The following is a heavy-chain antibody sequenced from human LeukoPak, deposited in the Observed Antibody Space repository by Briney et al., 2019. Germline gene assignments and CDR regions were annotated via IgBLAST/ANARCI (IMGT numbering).Heavy chain of an antibody. J-gene: IGHJ5*02. CDR2: MNPNSGNT. D-gene: IGHD1-26*01. Sequence: ASVEVSCKASGYTFTNYDINWVRQATGQGLEWMGWMNPNSGNTGYAQKFQGRVTMTRNTSISTAYMELSSLRSEDTALYYCARDIAGATKGGWFDAWGQGTPVTVSS. V-gene: IGHV1-8*01. CDR3: ARDIAGATKGGWFDA. CDR1: GYTFTNYD.